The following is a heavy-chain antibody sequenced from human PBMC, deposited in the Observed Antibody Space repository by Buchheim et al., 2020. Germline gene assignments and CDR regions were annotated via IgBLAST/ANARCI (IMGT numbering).Heavy chain of an antibody. Sequence: QVQLVQSGAEVKKPGSSVKVSCKASGGTFSSYAISWVRQAPGQGLEWMGGIIPIFGTANYAQKFQGRVTITADKSTSTAYMELSSLRSEDTAVYYCASSHRYCSSTSCYAYYYYYMDVWGKGTT. CDR2: IIPIFGTA. J-gene: IGHJ6*03. CDR3: ASSHRYCSSTSCYAYYYYYMDV. CDR1: GGTFSSYA. V-gene: IGHV1-69*06. D-gene: IGHD2-2*01.